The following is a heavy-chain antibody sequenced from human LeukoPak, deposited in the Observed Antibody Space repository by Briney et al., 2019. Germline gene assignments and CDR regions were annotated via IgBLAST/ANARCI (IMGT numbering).Heavy chain of an antibody. V-gene: IGHV3-74*01. J-gene: IGHJ4*02. CDR1: GLTFSSYC. CDR2: LGNDRSST. CDR3: ARDRYCSSASCYGGDY. D-gene: IGHD2-2*01. Sequence: AGRSLRLSYPPSGLTFSSYCMHWVRHAPRKWLVWVSGLGNDRSSTSYADSVKGRFTISRDNAKNTLYLQMNSLRAEDTAVYYCARDRYCSSASCYGGDYWGTGTLVTV.